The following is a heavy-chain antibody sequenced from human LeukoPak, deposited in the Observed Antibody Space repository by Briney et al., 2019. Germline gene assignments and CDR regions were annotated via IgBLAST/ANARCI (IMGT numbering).Heavy chain of an antibody. V-gene: IGHV3-7*03. J-gene: IGHJ6*02. CDR2: IKQDGSEK. CDR1: GFTFSSYW. CDR3: ARAGPSDFWSQSYYGMDV. D-gene: IGHD3-3*01. Sequence: PGGSLRLSCAASGFTFSSYWMSWVRQAPGKGLEWVANIKQDGSEKYYVDSVKGRLTISRDNAKNSLYLQMNSLRAEDTAVYYCARAGPSDFWSQSYYGMDVWGQGTTVTVSS.